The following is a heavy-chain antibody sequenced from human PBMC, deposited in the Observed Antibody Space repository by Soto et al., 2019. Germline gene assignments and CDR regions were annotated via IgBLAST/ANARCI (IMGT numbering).Heavy chain of an antibody. D-gene: IGHD6-19*01. CDR2: ISGSGGST. CDR1: GLTFSSYA. Sequence: GGSLRLSCAASGLTFSSYAMSWVRQAPGKGLEGVSAISGSGGSTYYADSVKGRFTISRDNSKNLMYLQMNSLRADDTAVYFCVRCSGRLLPDSFDIWGQGTMLTVSS. V-gene: IGHV3-23*01. J-gene: IGHJ3*02. CDR3: VRCSGRLLPDSFDI.